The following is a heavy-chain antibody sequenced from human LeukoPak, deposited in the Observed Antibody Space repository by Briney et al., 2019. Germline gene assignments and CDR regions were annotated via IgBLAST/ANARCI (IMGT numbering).Heavy chain of an antibody. J-gene: IGHJ4*02. D-gene: IGHD3-10*01. Sequence: GGSLRLSCAASGFTFSSYGMHWVRQAPGKGLEWVAIIWYDGSNKYYVDYVKGRFTISRDNSKSTLFLQMNSLRAEDTAVYYCARDIGNSGSPLDCWGQGTLVTVSS. CDR2: IWYDGSNK. V-gene: IGHV3-33*01. CDR3: ARDIGNSGSPLDC. CDR1: GFTFSSYG.